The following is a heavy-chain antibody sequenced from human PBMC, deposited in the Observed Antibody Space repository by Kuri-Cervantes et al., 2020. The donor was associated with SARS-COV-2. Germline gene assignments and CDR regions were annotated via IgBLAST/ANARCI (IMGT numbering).Heavy chain of an antibody. J-gene: IGHJ4*02. V-gene: IGHV4-39*01. D-gene: IGHD1-26*01. CDR1: GGSISSSSYY. CDR2: IYYSGST. Sequence: SETLSLTCTVSGGSISSSSYYWGWIRQPPGKGLEWIGSIYYSGSTYYNPSLKSRVTISVDPSKNQFSLKLSSVTAADTAVYYCARHEWEPYYFDYWGQGTLVTVSS. CDR3: ARHEWEPYYFDY.